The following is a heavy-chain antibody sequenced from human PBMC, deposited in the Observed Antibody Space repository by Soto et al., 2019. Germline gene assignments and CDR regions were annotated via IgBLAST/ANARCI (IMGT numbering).Heavy chain of an antibody. D-gene: IGHD4-4*01. CDR2: IYYSGST. CDR3: AREWGYLDYSNYVSRTRGMDV. V-gene: IGHV4-59*01. Sequence: SETLSLTCTVSGGSISSYYWSWIRQPPGKGLEWIGYIYYSGSTNYNPSLKSRVTISVDTSKNQFSLKLSSVTAADTAVYYCAREWGYLDYSNYVSRTRGMDVWGQGTTVTVSS. J-gene: IGHJ6*02. CDR1: GGSISSYY.